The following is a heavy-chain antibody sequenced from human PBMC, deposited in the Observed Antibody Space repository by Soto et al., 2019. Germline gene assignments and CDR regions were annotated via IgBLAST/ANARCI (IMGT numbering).Heavy chain of an antibody. CDR3: ERVQLGYSPFDY. D-gene: IGHD1-1*01. Sequence: PGGSLRLSCAASGFTFSSYAMHWVRQAPGKGLEWVAVISYDGSNKYYADSVKGRFTISRDNSKNTLYLQMNSLRAEDTAVYYCERVQLGYSPFDYWGQGTLVTVSS. CDR2: ISYDGSNK. V-gene: IGHV3-30-3*01. CDR1: GFTFSSYA. J-gene: IGHJ4*02.